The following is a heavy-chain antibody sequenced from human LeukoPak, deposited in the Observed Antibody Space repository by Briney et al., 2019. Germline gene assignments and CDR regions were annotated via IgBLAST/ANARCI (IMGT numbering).Heavy chain of an antibody. CDR1: GGSIRSSYY. CDR2: VYYSGNT. CDR3: ARHEWDTYGSDY. Sequence: SETLSLTCTVSGGSIRSSYYWGWIRQPPGKGLEWIGSVYYSGNTYYNPSLKSRLTISVDSSENQFSLKLSSVTAADTAVYFCARHEWDTYGSDYWGQGTLVTVSS. J-gene: IGHJ4*02. V-gene: IGHV4-39*01. D-gene: IGHD1-26*01.